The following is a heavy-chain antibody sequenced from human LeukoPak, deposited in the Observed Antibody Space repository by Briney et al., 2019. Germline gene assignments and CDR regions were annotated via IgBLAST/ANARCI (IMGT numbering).Heavy chain of an antibody. CDR2: MHPNTGDT. V-gene: IGHV1-2*02. CDR1: GYTFTDEY. CDR3: VRHLTDPTSGDY. J-gene: IGHJ4*02. D-gene: IGHD1-14*01. Sequence: ASVKVSCKTPGYTFTDEYIHWVRQAPGHGLECMGWMHPNTGDTVYVQKFQGRVTFTRDTSTSTAYMELHRLRSDDTAVYYCVRHLTDPTSGDYWGQGTLVTVSS.